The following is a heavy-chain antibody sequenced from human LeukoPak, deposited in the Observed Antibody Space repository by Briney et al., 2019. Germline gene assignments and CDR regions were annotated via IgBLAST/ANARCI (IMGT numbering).Heavy chain of an antibody. V-gene: IGHV3-21*01. J-gene: IGHJ6*03. CDR1: GFTFSSYS. CDR3: ASIQLWLHNYYMDV. CDR2: ISSSSSYI. Sequence: PGGSLRLSCAASGFTFSSYSMNWVRQAPGKGLEWVSSISSSSSYIYYADSVKGRFTISRDNAKNSLYLQMNSLRAEDTAVYYCASIQLWLHNYYMDVWGKGTTVTVSS. D-gene: IGHD5-18*01.